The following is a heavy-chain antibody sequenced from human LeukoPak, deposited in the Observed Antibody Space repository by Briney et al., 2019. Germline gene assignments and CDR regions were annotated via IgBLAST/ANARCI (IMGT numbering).Heavy chain of an antibody. D-gene: IGHD3-3*01. Sequence: ASVKVSCKASGYTFTGYYMHWVRQAPGQGLEWMGWINPNSVGTNYAQKFQGRVTMTRDTSISTAYMELSRLRSDDTAVYYCARVPVDFWSGYYLDYWGQGTLVTVSS. CDR2: INPNSVGT. CDR1: GYTFTGYY. J-gene: IGHJ4*02. V-gene: IGHV1-2*02. CDR3: ARVPVDFWSGYYLDY.